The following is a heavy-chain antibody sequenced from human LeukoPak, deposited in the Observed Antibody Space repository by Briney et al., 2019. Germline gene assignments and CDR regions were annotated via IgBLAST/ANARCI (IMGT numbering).Heavy chain of an antibody. V-gene: IGHV4-61*02. Sequence: SETLSLTCSVSGGSISSGNYYWNWIRQPAGKGLEWIGRIYTSGSTNFNPSLKSRVTISVDTSKNQFSLKLSSVTAADTAVYYCARAKVTTRFDPWGQGTLVTVSS. D-gene: IGHD4-17*01. CDR1: GGSISSGNYY. J-gene: IGHJ5*02. CDR2: IYTSGST. CDR3: ARAKVTTRFDP.